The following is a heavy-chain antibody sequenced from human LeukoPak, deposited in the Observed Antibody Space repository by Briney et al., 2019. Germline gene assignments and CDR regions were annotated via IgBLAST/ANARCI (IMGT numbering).Heavy chain of an antibody. CDR3: ARYRGRTTDAFDI. D-gene: IGHD1-7*01. J-gene: IGHJ3*02. CDR2: INAGNGNT. CDR1: GYTFTSYA. V-gene: IGHV1-3*01. Sequence: GASVKVSCKASGYTFTSYAMHWVRQAPGQRLEWMGWINAGNGNTKYSQKFQGRVTITADESTSTAYMELSGLRSEDTAVYYCARYRGRTTDAFDIWGQGTMVTVSS.